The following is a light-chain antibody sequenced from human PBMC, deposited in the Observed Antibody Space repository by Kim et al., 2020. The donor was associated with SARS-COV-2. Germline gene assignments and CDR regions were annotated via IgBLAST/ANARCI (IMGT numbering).Light chain of an antibody. CDR3: AAWDDSLNGLV. Sequence: GQKVTLSCSGSGSNIGGNTVNWYQQVPRTAPKLLIYSDNQRPSGVPDRFSGSKSGTSASLAISGLQSEDEADYYCAAWDDSLNGLVFGGGTQLTVL. J-gene: IGLJ3*02. CDR2: SDN. CDR1: GSNIGGNT. V-gene: IGLV1-44*01.